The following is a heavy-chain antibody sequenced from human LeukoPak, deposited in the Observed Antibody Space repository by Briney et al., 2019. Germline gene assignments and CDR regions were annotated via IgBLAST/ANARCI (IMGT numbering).Heavy chain of an antibody. CDR3: ARADSESIGAYYYGPIDY. Sequence: ASVKVSCKASGYTFTSYGISWVRQAPGQGLEWMGWISAYNGNTNYAQKLQGRVTMTTDTSTSTAYMELRSLRSDDTAVYYCARADSESIGAYYYGPIDYWGQGTLLTVSS. J-gene: IGHJ4*02. CDR1: GYTFTSYG. CDR2: ISAYNGNT. D-gene: IGHD3-10*01. V-gene: IGHV1-18*01.